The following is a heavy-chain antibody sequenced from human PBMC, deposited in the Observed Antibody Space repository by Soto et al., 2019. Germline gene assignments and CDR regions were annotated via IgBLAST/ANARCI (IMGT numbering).Heavy chain of an antibody. CDR1: GGSFSGYY. V-gene: IGHV4-34*01. Sequence: SETLSLTCAVYGGSFSGYYWSWIRQPPGKGLEWIGEINHSGSTNYNPSLKSRVTISVDTSKNQFSLKLSSVAAADTAVYYCANISGDYDDYWGQGTLVTVSS. CDR2: INHSGST. CDR3: ANISGDYDDY. D-gene: IGHD4-17*01. J-gene: IGHJ4*02.